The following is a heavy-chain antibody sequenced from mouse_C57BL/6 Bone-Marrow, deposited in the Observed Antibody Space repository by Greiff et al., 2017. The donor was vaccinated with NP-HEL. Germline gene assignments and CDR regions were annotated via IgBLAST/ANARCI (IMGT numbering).Heavy chain of an antibody. CDR3: ARAQAY. V-gene: IGHV1-82*01. CDR1: GYAFSSSW. J-gene: IGHJ3*01. CDR2: IYPGDGDT. D-gene: IGHD3-1*01. Sequence: QVQLKQSGPELVKPGASVKISCKASGYAFSSSWMNWVKQRPGKGLEWIGRIYPGDGDTNYKGKFKGKATLTADKSSSTAYMQLSSLTSEDSAVYFCARAQAYWGQGTLVTVSA.